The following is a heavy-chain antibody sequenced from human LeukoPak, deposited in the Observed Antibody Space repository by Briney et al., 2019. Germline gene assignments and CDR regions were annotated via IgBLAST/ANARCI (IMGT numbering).Heavy chain of an antibody. V-gene: IGHV3-23*01. D-gene: IGHD6-13*01. J-gene: IGHJ5*02. CDR1: GFTVSSNY. Sequence: GGSLRLSCAASGFTVSSNYMSWVRQAPGRGLEWVSAISGSGGSTYYADSVKGRFTISRDNSKNTLYLQMNSLRAEDTAVYYCAKGRKAAAGTILSWFDPWGQGTLVTVSS. CDR2: ISGSGGST. CDR3: AKGRKAAAGTILSWFDP.